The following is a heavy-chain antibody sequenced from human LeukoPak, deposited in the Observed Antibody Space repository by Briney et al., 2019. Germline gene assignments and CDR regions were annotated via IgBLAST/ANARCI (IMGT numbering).Heavy chain of an antibody. CDR1: GFNFRSYA. Sequence: GGSLRLSCAASGFNFRSYAMSWVRQAPGKGLVWVSHINPDGTTTNYGDFVKGRFTISRDNAKKTLYLQMSSLRAEDTALYYCATLTHYDSRSFAFDIWGQGTMVTVSS. J-gene: IGHJ3*02. D-gene: IGHD3-22*01. CDR3: ATLTHYDSRSFAFDI. V-gene: IGHV3-74*01. CDR2: INPDGTTT.